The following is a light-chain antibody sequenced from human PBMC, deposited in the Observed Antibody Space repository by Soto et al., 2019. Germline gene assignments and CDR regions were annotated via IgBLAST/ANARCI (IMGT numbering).Light chain of an antibody. CDR3: SSYTTSSSYF. CDR2: DVS. V-gene: IGLV2-14*01. Sequence: QSALTQPASVSGSPGQSITISCTGTSSDVGAYNFVSWYQQHPGKAPKLMIYDVSDRPSGVSNRFSGSKSGNTASLTISGLQAEDEADYYCSSYTTSSSYFFGPGTKLTVL. J-gene: IGLJ1*01. CDR1: SSDVGAYNF.